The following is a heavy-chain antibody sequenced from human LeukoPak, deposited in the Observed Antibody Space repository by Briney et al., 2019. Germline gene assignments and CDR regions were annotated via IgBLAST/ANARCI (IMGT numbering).Heavy chain of an antibody. J-gene: IGHJ5*02. V-gene: IGHV3-15*01. CDR3: TGPPA. Sequence: PGGSLTLSCAASGLSVSDAWMSWVRQAPGKGLEWVGRIKSKTAGGTTDYVASVKGRFTISRDDSRNTLYLQMNSLKTEDTAVYYCTGPPAWGQGTLVTVSS. CDR2: IKSKTAGGTT. CDR1: GLSVSDAW.